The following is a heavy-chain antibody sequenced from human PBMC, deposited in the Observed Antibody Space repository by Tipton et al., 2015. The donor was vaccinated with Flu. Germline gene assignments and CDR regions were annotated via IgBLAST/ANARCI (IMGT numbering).Heavy chain of an antibody. Sequence: TLSLTCTVSGYSISSGFYWGWIRQPPGKGLEWIGNIDHSGSTFYNPSLKSRVTISVDTSKNQFSLKLSAVTAADTAVYYCASGDGWNFVYWCQGTLVNVS. CDR2: IDHSGST. J-gene: IGHJ4*02. CDR3: ASGDGWNFVY. D-gene: IGHD2-21*01. V-gene: IGHV4-38-2*02. CDR1: GYSISSGFY.